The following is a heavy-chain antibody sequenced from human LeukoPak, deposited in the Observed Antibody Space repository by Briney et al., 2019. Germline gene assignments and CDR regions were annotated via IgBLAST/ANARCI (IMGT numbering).Heavy chain of an antibody. Sequence: PSETLSLTCTVSGGSISSSSYYWSWIRQPPGKGLEWIGYIYYSGSTNYNPSLKSRVTISVDTSKNQFSLKLSSVTAADTAVYYCARGFSGYDGAFDIWGQGTMVTVSS. J-gene: IGHJ3*02. CDR3: ARGFSGYDGAFDI. V-gene: IGHV4-61*01. CDR1: GGSISSSSYY. D-gene: IGHD5-12*01. CDR2: IYYSGST.